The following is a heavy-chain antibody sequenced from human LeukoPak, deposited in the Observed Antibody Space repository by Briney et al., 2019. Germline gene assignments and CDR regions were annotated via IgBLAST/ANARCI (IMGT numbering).Heavy chain of an antibody. CDR2: INHSGST. CDR3: ARSGGVTPPYALDI. V-gene: IGHV4-34*01. J-gene: IGHJ3*02. D-gene: IGHD3-16*01. CDR1: GGSFSGYY. Sequence: SETLSLTCAVYGGSFSGYYWSWIRQPPGKGLEWIGEINHSGSTNYNPSLKSRVTISVDTSKNQFSLKLSSVTAADTAVYYCARSGGVTPPYALDIWGQGTMVTVSS.